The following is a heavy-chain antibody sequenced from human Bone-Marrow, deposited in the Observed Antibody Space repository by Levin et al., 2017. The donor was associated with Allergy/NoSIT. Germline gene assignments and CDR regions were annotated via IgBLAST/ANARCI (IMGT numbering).Heavy chain of an antibody. V-gene: IGHV2-70*12. CDR3: ARTNVALAGRYAFDM. CDR1: GFSLTISGMC. Sequence: SGPTLVKPTQTLTLTCTFSGFSLTISGMCVSWIRQPPGKALEWLALIDWDDNKFYSTSLKTRLTISKDTSKKQVVLTMTNMDPVDTATYYCARTNVALAGRYAFDMWGQGTVVTVSS. D-gene: IGHD6-19*01. J-gene: IGHJ3*02. CDR2: IDWDDNK.